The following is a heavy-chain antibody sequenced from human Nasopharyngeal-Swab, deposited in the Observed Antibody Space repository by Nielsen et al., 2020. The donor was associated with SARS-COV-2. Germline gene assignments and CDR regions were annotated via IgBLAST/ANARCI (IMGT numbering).Heavy chain of an antibody. CDR2: IRSKAYGGTT. J-gene: IGHJ4*02. V-gene: IGHV3-49*02. Sequence: WIRQPPGKGLEWVGFIRSKAYGGTTEYAASVKGRFTISRDDSKSIAYLQMNSLKTEDTAVYYCTRVTSSWYFSIDYWGQGTLVTV. D-gene: IGHD6-13*01. CDR3: TRVTSSWYFSIDY.